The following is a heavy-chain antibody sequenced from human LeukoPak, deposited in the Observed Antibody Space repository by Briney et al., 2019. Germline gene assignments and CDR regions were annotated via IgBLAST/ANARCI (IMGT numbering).Heavy chain of an antibody. CDR3: VRGSSGWSTYYYYYMDV. CDR2: IIPIFGTA. CDR1: GGTFSSYA. V-gene: IGHV1-69*05. D-gene: IGHD6-19*01. Sequence: SVKVSCKASGGTFSSYAISWVRQAPGQGLEWMGRIIPIFGTANYAQKFQGRVTITTDESTSTAYMELSSLRSEDTAVYYCVRGSSGWSTYYYYYMDVWGKGTTVTVSS. J-gene: IGHJ6*03.